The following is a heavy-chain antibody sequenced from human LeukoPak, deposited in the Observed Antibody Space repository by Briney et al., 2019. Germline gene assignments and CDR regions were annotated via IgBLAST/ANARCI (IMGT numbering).Heavy chain of an antibody. Sequence: GGSLRLSCAASGFTFSSYAMSWVRQAPGKGLEWVSAISGSGGSTYYADSVKGRFTISRDNSKNTLYLQMNSLRAEDTAVYYCARDGRGSSWYNWFDPWGQGTLVTVSS. J-gene: IGHJ5*02. CDR1: GFTFSSYA. CDR3: ARDGRGSSWYNWFDP. D-gene: IGHD6-13*01. V-gene: IGHV3-23*01. CDR2: ISGSGGST.